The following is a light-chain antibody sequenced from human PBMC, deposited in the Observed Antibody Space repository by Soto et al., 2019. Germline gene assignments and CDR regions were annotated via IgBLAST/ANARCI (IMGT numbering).Light chain of an antibody. Sequence: EIVLTQSPGTLSLSPGERATLSCSASQSVSSSYLAWYQQKPGQAPRLLIYGASSRATGIPDRFSGSGSGTDFTLTIIRLEPEDFAVYYCQQYGSSPKITFGQGTRLEIK. J-gene: IGKJ5*01. V-gene: IGKV3-20*01. CDR1: QSVSSSY. CDR2: GAS. CDR3: QQYGSSPKIT.